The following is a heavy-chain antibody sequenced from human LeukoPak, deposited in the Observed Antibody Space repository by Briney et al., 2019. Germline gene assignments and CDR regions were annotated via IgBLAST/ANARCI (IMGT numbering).Heavy chain of an antibody. D-gene: IGHD4-11*01. CDR3: ARDTDSNAMDS. CDR1: GFTFRSYG. V-gene: IGHV3-33*01. Sequence: GGSLRLSCAASGFTFRSYGMHWVRQAPGKGLEWVAVIWYDGSNKYYADSVKGRFTISRDNSKNTLYLQMNSLRAEDTAVYYCARDTDSNAMDSWGQGTLVTVSS. J-gene: IGHJ5*02. CDR2: IWYDGSNK.